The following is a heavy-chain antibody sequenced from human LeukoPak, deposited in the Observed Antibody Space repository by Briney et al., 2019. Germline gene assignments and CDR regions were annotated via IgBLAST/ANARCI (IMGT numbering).Heavy chain of an antibody. V-gene: IGHV5-51*01. Sequence: GESLKISCKGSGYSFTSYWIGWVRQMPGKGLEGMGIIYPGDSGTRYSPSFQGQVTISADKSISTAYLQWSSLKASDTAMYYCARFEYSYGYVFPTSHFDYWGQGTLVTVSS. D-gene: IGHD5-18*01. CDR1: GYSFTSYW. CDR3: ARFEYSYGYVFPTSHFDY. CDR2: IYPGDSGT. J-gene: IGHJ4*02.